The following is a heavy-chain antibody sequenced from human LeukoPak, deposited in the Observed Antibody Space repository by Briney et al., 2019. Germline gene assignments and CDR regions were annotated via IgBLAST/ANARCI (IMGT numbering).Heavy chain of an antibody. D-gene: IGHD3-3*01. Sequence: RPSETLSLTCVVNNGSFTEYFWSWIRQPPGKGLDWIGEVYHSGSTNYNPSLKSRLSISADMSKKQFSLKLNSVTAADTAVYYCAREKFLGRLTRVLDAWGQGTLVTVSS. CDR2: VYHSGST. CDR3: AREKFLGRLTRVLDA. J-gene: IGHJ5*02. CDR1: NGSFTEYF. V-gene: IGHV4-34*01.